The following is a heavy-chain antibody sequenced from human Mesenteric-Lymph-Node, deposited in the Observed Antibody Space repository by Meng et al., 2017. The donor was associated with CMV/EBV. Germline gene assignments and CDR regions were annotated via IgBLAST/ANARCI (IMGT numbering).Heavy chain of an antibody. V-gene: IGHV4-4*02. J-gene: IGHJ4*02. Sequence: ICTGYWLRWVRQPPGQGLEWIGIIYPSGGSTCYAQQLHRVAISVGNSMTHFSLRLTSVPGADTAVLYCAADNTNSEFWDFSVNYFDRWGQGTLVTVSS. CDR3: AADNTNSEFWDFSVNYFDR. D-gene: IGHD3-3*01. CDR1: ICTGYW. CDR2: IYPSGGS.